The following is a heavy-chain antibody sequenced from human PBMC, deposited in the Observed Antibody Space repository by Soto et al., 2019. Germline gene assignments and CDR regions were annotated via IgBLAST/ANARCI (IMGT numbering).Heavy chain of an antibody. CDR3: ARDLGAWKFDY. D-gene: IGHD1-1*01. V-gene: IGHV3-30-3*01. CDR2: ISYDGSNQ. CDR1: GFTFSSHA. J-gene: IGHJ4*02. Sequence: QVQLVDSGGGVVQPGRSLRLSCAASGFTFSSHAMHWVRQAPGKGLEWVAFISYDGSNQHYADSVKGRFTISRDNSENALYLHMNSLRGEDTAMYFCARDLGAWKFDYWGQGTLGTVSS.